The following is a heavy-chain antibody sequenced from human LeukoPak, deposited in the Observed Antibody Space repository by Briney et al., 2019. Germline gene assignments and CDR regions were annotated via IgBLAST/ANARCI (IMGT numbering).Heavy chain of an antibody. J-gene: IGHJ4*02. V-gene: IGHV3-66*01. CDR2: INSGDST. Sequence: PGGSLRLSCAASGFTVSSNYMSWVRQAPGKGLGWASVINSGDSTDYADSVKGRFTISRDNSKNTLYLQMNSRGAEDTVVYYWAIVAAGGFYEYWGQGTLVTV. CDR1: GFTVSSNY. D-gene: IGHD6-13*01. CDR3: AIVAAGGFYEY.